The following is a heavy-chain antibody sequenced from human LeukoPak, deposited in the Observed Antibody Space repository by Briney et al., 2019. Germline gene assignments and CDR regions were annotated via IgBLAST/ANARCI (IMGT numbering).Heavy chain of an antibody. Sequence: ASVKVSCKASGYTFTGYYMHWVRQATGQGLEWMGWMNPNSGNTGYAQKFQGRVTMTRNTSISTAYMELSSLRSEDTAVYYCARGVYSSSSYYFDYWGQGTLVTVSS. V-gene: IGHV1-8*02. CDR3: ARGVYSSSSYYFDY. J-gene: IGHJ4*02. CDR2: MNPNSGNT. D-gene: IGHD6-6*01. CDR1: GYTFTGYY.